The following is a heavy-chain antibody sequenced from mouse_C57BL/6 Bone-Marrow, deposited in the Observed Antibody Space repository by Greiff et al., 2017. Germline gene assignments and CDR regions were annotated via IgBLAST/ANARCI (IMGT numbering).Heavy chain of an antibody. CDR2: IYPGDGDT. CDR1: GYAFSSYW. Sequence: QVQLKESGAELVKPGASVKISCKASGYAFSSYWMNWVKQRPGKGLEWIGQIYPGDGDTNYNGKFKGKATLTADKSSRTAYMQLSSLTSEDSAVYSCARSPYYYGSSFDYWGQGTTLTVSS. J-gene: IGHJ2*01. V-gene: IGHV1-80*01. CDR3: ARSPYYYGSSFDY. D-gene: IGHD1-1*01.